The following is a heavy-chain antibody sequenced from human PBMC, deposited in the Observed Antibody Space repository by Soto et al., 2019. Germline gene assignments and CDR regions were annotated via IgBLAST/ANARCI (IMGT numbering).Heavy chain of an antibody. D-gene: IGHD2-2*02. CDR1: GYTFTGYY. Sequence: ASVKVSCKASGYTFTGYYMHWMRQAPGQGLEWMRWINPNSGGTNYAQRFQGRVTMTRDTSISTAYMELSRLRSDDTAVYYCARGVPGYCSSTSCYTDYYYYGMDVWGQGTTVTVSS. CDR2: INPNSGGT. V-gene: IGHV1-2*02. J-gene: IGHJ6*02. CDR3: ARGVPGYCSSTSCYTDYYYYGMDV.